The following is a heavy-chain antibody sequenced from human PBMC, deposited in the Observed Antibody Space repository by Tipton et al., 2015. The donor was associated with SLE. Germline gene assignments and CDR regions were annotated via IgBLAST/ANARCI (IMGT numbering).Heavy chain of an antibody. CDR1: GGSISSVSYY. Sequence: TLSLTCSVSGGSISSVSYYWGWIRQPPGKGLEWIGSIFFGGGTFYNPSLKRRVSISLDTSTNQFSLKLTSVTAADTAVYYCARDSPTVAGTFDSWGQGSLVTVS. CDR3: ARDSPTVAGTFDS. D-gene: IGHD6-19*01. J-gene: IGHJ4*02. CDR2: IFFGGGT. V-gene: IGHV4-39*07.